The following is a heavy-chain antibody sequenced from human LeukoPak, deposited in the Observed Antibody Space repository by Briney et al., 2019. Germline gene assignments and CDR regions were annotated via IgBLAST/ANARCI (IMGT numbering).Heavy chain of an antibody. Sequence: GGSLRLSCVASGFTFGDYAVNWVRQAPGRGLEWVSSISSSSTYIHYGDSVRGRFTISRDNAKNALSLQMDSLRAEDTAVYYCARERWGSDTCYWFYSLGQGTLVTVSS. D-gene: IGHD2-21*02. CDR1: GFTFGDYA. J-gene: IGHJ5*01. CDR3: ARERWGSDTCYWFYS. V-gene: IGHV3-21*06. CDR2: ISSSSTYI.